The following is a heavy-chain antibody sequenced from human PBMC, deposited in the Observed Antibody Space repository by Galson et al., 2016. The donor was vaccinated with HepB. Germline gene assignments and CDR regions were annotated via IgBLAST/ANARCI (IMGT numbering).Heavy chain of an antibody. CDR2: ISHDGRKN. CDR1: GFTFRNFG. D-gene: IGHD6-25*01. Sequence: SLRLSCAASGFTFRNFGMHWVRQAPGKGLEWVSSISHDGRKNYYGEAVEGRFTIARDHSRGTLILQMTGLRPDDTGVYYCARDMWYIGAYDRWPFVSGLDLWGRGTTVIVSS. V-gene: IGHV3-30*03. CDR3: ARDMWYIGAYDRWPFVSGLDL. J-gene: IGHJ6*02.